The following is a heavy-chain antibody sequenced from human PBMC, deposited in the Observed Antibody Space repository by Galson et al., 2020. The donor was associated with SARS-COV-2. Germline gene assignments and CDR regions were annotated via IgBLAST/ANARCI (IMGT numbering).Heavy chain of an antibody. D-gene: IGHD3-3*01. CDR2: IGTAGDT. CDR3: ARGRSSLNYEFWSRRDLYYYYIDV. Sequence: GGSLRLSCAASGFTFSSYDMHWVRQATGKGLEWVSAIGTAGDTYYPGSVKGRFTISRENAKNSLYLQMNSLRAGDTAVYYCARGRSSLNYEFWSRRDLYYYYIDVCGMGTTVTVSS. V-gene: IGHV3-13*01. J-gene: IGHJ6*03. CDR1: GFTFSSYD.